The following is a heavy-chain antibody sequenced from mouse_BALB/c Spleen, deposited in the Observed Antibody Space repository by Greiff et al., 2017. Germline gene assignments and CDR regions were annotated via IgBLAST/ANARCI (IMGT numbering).Heavy chain of an antibody. Sequence: EVQRVESGPELVKPGASVKIPCKASGYTFTDYNMDWVKQSHGKSLEWIGDINPNNGGTIYNQKFKGKATLTVDKSSSTAYMELRSLTSEDTAVYYCARHYYGSRFDYWGQGTTLTGSS. CDR1: GYTFTDYN. V-gene: IGHV1-18*01. CDR3: ARHYYGSRFDY. J-gene: IGHJ2*01. CDR2: INPNNGGT. D-gene: IGHD1-1*01.